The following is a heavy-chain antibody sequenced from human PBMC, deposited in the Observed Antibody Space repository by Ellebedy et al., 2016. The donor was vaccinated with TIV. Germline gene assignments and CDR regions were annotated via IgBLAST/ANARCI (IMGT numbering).Heavy chain of an antibody. V-gene: IGHV1-18*01. CDR1: GGTFSSYA. CDR2: ISAYNGNT. J-gene: IGHJ4*02. Sequence: AASVKVSCKASGGTFSSYAISWVRQAPGQGLEWMGWISAYNGNTNYAQKLQGRVTMTTDTSTSTAYMELRSLRSDDTAVYYCARFLLLKYSGSYYEIDYWGQGTLVTVSS. CDR3: ARFLLLKYSGSYYEIDY. D-gene: IGHD1-26*01.